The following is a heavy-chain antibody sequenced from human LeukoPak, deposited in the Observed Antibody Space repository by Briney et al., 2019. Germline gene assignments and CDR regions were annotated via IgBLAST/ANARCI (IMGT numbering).Heavy chain of an antibody. Sequence: GGSLRLSCAASGFTFSSYAMSWVRQAPGKGLEWVSAISGSGGSTYYADSVKGRFTISRDNSKNTLYLQMNSLRAEGTAVYYCAKDTANYGGNNYFDYWGQGTLVTVSS. CDR2: ISGSGGST. CDR1: GFTFSSYA. V-gene: IGHV3-23*01. J-gene: IGHJ4*02. D-gene: IGHD4-23*01. CDR3: AKDTANYGGNNYFDY.